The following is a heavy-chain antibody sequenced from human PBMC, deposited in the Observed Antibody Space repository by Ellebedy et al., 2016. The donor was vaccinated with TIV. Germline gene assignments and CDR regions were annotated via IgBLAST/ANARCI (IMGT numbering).Heavy chain of an antibody. J-gene: IGHJ5*02. Sequence: MPSEILSLTCTVSGGSVSSTRYYWAWIRQPPGKGLEYIGSVYYSGSPYYNPSFKSRVTLSADTSKNQFSLNLTSVTAADTAVYYCARDPALPRGRFDTWGQGTLVTVSS. V-gene: IGHV4-39*07. CDR3: ARDPALPRGRFDT. CDR2: VYYSGSP. CDR1: GGSVSSTRYY.